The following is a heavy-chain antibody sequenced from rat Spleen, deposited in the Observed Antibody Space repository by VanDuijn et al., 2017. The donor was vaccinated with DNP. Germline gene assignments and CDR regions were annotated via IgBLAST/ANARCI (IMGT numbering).Heavy chain of an antibody. CDR3: ARSWGDDGYPPFAY. V-gene: IGHV2-13*01. D-gene: IGHD1-12*03. CDR1: GFSLSSYG. J-gene: IGHJ3*01. Sequence: QVQLKESGPGLVQPSQTLSLTCTVSGFSLSSYGVIWVRQPPGKGLEWVGVMWTGGSTAYNSLLKSRLSISRDTSKSQVFLNMNSLQTEDTATYYCARSWGDDGYPPFAYWGQGTLVTVSS. CDR2: MWTGGST.